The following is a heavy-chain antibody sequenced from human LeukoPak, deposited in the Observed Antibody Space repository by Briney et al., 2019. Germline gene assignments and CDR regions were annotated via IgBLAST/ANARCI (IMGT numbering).Heavy chain of an antibody. Sequence: GESLKISCKTSGYSFTTYWIGWERQMPGKGLEWMGIVYPDDSDTRYSPSFQGQVTISADKSITTAYLQWNSLKALDTAMYYCARRDSRRRGGSHDAFDIWGQGTMVTVSS. CDR3: ARRDSRRRGGSHDAFDI. V-gene: IGHV5-51*01. D-gene: IGHD2-15*01. J-gene: IGHJ3*02. CDR1: GYSFTTYW. CDR2: VYPDDSDT.